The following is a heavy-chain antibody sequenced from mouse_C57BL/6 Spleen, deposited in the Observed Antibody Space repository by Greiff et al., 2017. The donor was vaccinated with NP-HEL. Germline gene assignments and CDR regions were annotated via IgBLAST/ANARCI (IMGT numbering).Heavy chain of an antibody. V-gene: IGHV1-26*01. Sequence: EVQLQQSGPELVKPGASVKISCKASGYTFTDYYMNWVKQSHGKSLEWIGDINPNNGGTSYNQKFKGKATLTVDKSSSTAYMELRSLTSEDSAVYYCARGFITTVVATDYAMDYWGQGTSVTVSS. D-gene: IGHD1-1*01. CDR1: GYTFTDYY. J-gene: IGHJ4*01. CDR2: INPNNGGT. CDR3: ARGFITTVVATDYAMDY.